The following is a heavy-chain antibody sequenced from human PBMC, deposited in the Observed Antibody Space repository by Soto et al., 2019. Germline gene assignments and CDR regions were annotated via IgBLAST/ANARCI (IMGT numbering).Heavy chain of an antibody. V-gene: IGHV4-39*01. D-gene: IGHD6-6*01. Sequence: PSETLSLTCTVSGGSISSSSYYWGWIRQPPGKGLEWIGSIYYSGSTYYNPSLKSRVTISVDTSKNQFSLKLSSVTAADTAVYYCARRDGAARPVPYYFDYWGQGILVTVSS. CDR1: GGSISSSSYY. J-gene: IGHJ4*02. CDR3: ARRDGAARPVPYYFDY. CDR2: IYYSGST.